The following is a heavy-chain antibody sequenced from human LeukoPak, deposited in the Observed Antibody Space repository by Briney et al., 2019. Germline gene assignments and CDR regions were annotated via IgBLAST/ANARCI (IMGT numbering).Heavy chain of an antibody. CDR3: TTTGNYGSGSYYRSDYYGMDV. V-gene: IGHV3-15*01. J-gene: IGHJ6*02. D-gene: IGHD3-10*01. Sequence: PGGSLRLSCAASGFTFTSYEMNWVRQAPGKGLAWVGRIKSKTDGGTVDYTAPVKGRFTISRDDSQNTLYLHMNSLKTEDTAVYYCTTTGNYGSGSYYRSDYYGMDVWGQGTTVTVSS. CDR1: GFTFTSYE. CDR2: IKSKTDGGTV.